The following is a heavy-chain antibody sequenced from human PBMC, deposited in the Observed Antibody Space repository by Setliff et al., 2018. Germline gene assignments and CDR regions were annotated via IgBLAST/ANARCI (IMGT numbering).Heavy chain of an antibody. J-gene: IGHJ6*03. V-gene: IGHV1-69*05. CDR1: GGTFSSYA. CDR2: IIPIFGTT. D-gene: IGHD5-12*01. Sequence: SVKVSCKASGGTFSSYAISWVRQAPGQGLEWMGGIIPIFGTTNYAQRFQGRVTITTDESTSTAYMELSSLRSEDAAVYYCAREGVDIRSSTDYRYYMDVWGKGTTVTVSS. CDR3: AREGVDIRSSTDYRYYMDV.